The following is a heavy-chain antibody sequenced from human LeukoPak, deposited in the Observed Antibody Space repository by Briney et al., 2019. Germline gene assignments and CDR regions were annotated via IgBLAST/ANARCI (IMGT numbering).Heavy chain of an antibody. D-gene: IGHD1-7*01. CDR1: GFSFSIYW. Sequence: PGGSLRLSCAASGFSFSIYWMHWFRQAPGKELVWVSRINDEGSTTNYADSVKGRFTISRDNAKNTLYLQMNSLRAEDTAVYYCAGIGGNFYFDFWGQGALVTVSS. CDR2: INDEGSTT. J-gene: IGHJ4*02. CDR3: AGIGGNFYFDF. V-gene: IGHV3-74*01.